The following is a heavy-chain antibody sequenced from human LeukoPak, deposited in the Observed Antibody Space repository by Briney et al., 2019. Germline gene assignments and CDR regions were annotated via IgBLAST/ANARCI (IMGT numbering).Heavy chain of an antibody. CDR2: INPNSGGT. V-gene: IGHV1-2*02. Sequence: ASVKVSCKASGYSFTGHYMHWVRQAPGQGLEWMGWINPNSGGTNYAQKFQGRVTMTRDTSISTAYMELSRLRSDDTAVYYCARERGEVILYNWFDPWGQGTLVTVSS. CDR3: ARERGEVILYNWFDP. CDR1: GYSFTGHY. D-gene: IGHD2-15*01. J-gene: IGHJ5*02.